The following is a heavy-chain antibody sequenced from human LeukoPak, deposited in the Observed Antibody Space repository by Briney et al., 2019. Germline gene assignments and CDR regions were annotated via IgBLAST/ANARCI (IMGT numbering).Heavy chain of an antibody. V-gene: IGHV3-9*01. J-gene: IGHJ4*02. Sequence: PGRSLRLSCAAPGYRLGDYAMHWVRQAPGKGLEWVSGVSWHSGSIGYADSVKGRFTISRDNAKNSLYLQMNNLRVEDTALYYCARAGDTSGYYHYCDYWGQGTLVTVSS. CDR1: GYRLGDYA. CDR2: VSWHSGSI. CDR3: ARAGDTSGYYHYCDY. D-gene: IGHD3-22*01.